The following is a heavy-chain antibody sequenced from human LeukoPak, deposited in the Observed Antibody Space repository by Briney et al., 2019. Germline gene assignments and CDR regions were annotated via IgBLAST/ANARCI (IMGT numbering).Heavy chain of an antibody. CDR2: ISGSGGST. J-gene: IGHJ4*02. D-gene: IGHD5-18*01. CDR1: GFAFDKYA. V-gene: IGHV3-23*01. CDR3: AKMTGYSYGFFDY. Sequence: PGGSLRLSCSAFGFAFDKYAMNWVRQAPGKGLEWVSAISGSGGSTYYADSVKGRFTISRDNSKNTLYLQMNSLRAEDTAVYYCAKMTGYSYGFFDYWGQGTLVTVSS.